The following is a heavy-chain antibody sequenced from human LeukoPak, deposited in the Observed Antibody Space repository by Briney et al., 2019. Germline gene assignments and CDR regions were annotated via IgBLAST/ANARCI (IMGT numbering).Heavy chain of an antibody. CDR1: GASISSGGYY. CDR3: ARVPDGYNLYFDY. V-gene: IGHV4-31*03. D-gene: IGHD5-24*01. Sequence: SETLSLTCTVSGASISSGGYYWSWIRQHPGKGLEWIGYIYYSGSTYYNPSLKSRVTISVDTSKNQFSLKLSSVTAADTAVYYWARVPDGYNLYFDYWGQGTLVTVSS. J-gene: IGHJ4*02. CDR2: IYYSGST.